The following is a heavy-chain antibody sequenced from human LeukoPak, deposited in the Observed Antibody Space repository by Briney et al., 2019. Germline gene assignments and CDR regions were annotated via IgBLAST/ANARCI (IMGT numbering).Heavy chain of an antibody. CDR3: TSNSRDGYNPYYFYS. CDR1: GFTFGDYA. Sequence: GGSLRLSCTASGFTFGDYAMSWFRQAPGKGLEWVGFIRSKAYGGTTEYAASVKGRFTISRDDSKSIAYLQMNSLKTEDTAVYYCTSNSRDGYNPYYFYSWGLRTLVTVSS. CDR2: IRSKAYGGTT. V-gene: IGHV3-49*03. D-gene: IGHD5-12*01. J-gene: IGHJ4*02.